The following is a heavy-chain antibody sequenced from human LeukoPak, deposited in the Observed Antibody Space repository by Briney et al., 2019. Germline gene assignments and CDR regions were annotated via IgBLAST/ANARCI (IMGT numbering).Heavy chain of an antibody. J-gene: IGHJ6*03. CDR2: IYYSGST. D-gene: IGHD2-15*01. Sequence: PSETLSLTCTVSGGSISSYYWSWIRQPPGKGLEWIGYIYYSGSTNYNPSLKSRVTISVDTSKNQFSLKLRSVTAADTAVYYCARTTEGYCRGRSCYSYYYYMDVWGKGTAVTVSS. CDR1: GGSISSYY. CDR3: ARTTEGYCRGRSCYSYYYYMDV. V-gene: IGHV4-59*01.